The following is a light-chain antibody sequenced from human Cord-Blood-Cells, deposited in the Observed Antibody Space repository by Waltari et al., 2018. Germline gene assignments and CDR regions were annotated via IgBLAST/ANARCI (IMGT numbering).Light chain of an antibody. Sequence: QSALTQPAFASGSPGQSITISCSGTSSAVGSYNLVSWYQQHPGNAPKLMIYEGSKRPSGVSNRSSGSKSGNTAFLTIAGLQAEDEADYYCCSYAGSSTWVFGGGTKLTVL. CDR3: CSYAGSSTWV. V-gene: IGLV2-23*01. J-gene: IGLJ3*02. CDR1: SSAVGSYNL. CDR2: EGS.